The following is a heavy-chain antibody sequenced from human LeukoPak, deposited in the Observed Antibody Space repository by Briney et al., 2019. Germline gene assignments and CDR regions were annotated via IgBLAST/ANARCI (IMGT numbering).Heavy chain of an antibody. V-gene: IGHV4-39*02. CDR1: GGSISSSSYY. CDR2: IYYGGST. J-gene: IGHJ4*02. D-gene: IGHD4-23*01. CDR3: ARNTTPVDDRRTFAY. Sequence: SETLSLTCTVSGGSISSSSYYWGWIRQPPGKGLEWIGIIYYGGSTFYNPSLKSRVTISVDTSKNHFSLKLSSVTAAHTAVYYCARNTTPVDDRRTFAYCGQGRLVTVYS.